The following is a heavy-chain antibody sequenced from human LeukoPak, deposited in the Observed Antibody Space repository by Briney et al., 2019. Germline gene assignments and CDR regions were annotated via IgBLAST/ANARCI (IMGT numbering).Heavy chain of an antibody. CDR1: GFTFSSYG. J-gene: IGHJ6*03. CDR2: ISGSDGST. V-gene: IGHV3-23*01. CDR3: ARDGYSGSYYRLYYFFMDV. Sequence: GGTLRLSCAASGFTFSSYGMSWVRQAPGKGLEWVSGISGSDGSTYHADSVKGRFTISRDNSKNTLYLQMNSLRGEDTAVYYCARDGYSGSYYRLYYFFMDVWGKGTTVTVSS. D-gene: IGHD1-26*01.